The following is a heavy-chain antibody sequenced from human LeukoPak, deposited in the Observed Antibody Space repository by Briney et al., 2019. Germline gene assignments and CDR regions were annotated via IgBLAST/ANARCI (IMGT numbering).Heavy chain of an antibody. V-gene: IGHV1-18*01. CDR3: ARRVGATTLNWFDP. D-gene: IGHD1-26*01. CDR2: VSAYNGNT. Sequence: GASVKVSCKASGYTFTSYGISWVRQAPGQGLEWMGWVSAYNGNTNYAQKLQGRVTMTTDTSTSTAYMELRSLRSDDTAVYYCARRVGATTLNWFDPWGQGTLVTVSS. CDR1: GYTFTSYG. J-gene: IGHJ5*02.